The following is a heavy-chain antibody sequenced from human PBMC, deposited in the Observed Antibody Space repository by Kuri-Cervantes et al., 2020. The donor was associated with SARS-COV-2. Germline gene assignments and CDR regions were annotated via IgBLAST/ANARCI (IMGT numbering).Heavy chain of an antibody. V-gene: IGHV1-69*13. D-gene: IGHD2-15*01. CDR1: GGTFSSYA. Sequence: SVKVSCKASGGTFSSYAISWVRQAPGQGLEWMGGIIPIFGTANYAQKFQGRVTITADESTSTAYMELSSLRSEDTAVYYCARGKDIVVVVGTGYGMDVWGQGTTVTVSS. CDR2: IIPIFGTA. J-gene: IGHJ6*02. CDR3: ARGKDIVVVVGTGYGMDV.